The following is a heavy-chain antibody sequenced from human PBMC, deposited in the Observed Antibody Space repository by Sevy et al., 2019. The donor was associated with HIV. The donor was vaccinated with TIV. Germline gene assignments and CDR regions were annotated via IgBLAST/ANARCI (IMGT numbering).Heavy chain of an antibody. CDR3: VRADPAQHFDS. J-gene: IGHJ4*02. CDR2: IDPSAGNA. CDR1: GDTFTNNY. Sequence: ASVKVSCKASGDTFTNNYMHWERQAPGRGLEWMGIIDPSAGNASYAQRFQGRVTMTRDTSTSTLYMDLNSLRSEDTAVYYCVRADPAQHFDSWGQGTLVTVSS. V-gene: IGHV1-46*01.